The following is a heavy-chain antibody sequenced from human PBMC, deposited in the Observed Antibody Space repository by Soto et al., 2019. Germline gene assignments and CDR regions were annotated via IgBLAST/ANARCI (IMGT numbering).Heavy chain of an antibody. Sequence: SVKVSCKASGFDFGSFGIQFLRQTRGRGLEWIGWILVVSGSTHYARHFQGRVAISRDMSSSTAYLDLSDLKSDDTAVYFCAADHPHRAMGWPVWGQGTTVTVSS. CDR2: ILVVSGST. CDR3: AADHPHRAMGWPV. CDR1: GFDFGSFG. V-gene: IGHV1-58*02. D-gene: IGHD1-26*01. J-gene: IGHJ6*02.